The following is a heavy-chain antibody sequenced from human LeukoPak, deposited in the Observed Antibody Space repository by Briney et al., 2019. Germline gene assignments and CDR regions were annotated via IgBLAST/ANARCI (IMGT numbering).Heavy chain of an antibody. J-gene: IGHJ4*02. D-gene: IGHD2-2*01. CDR1: GFTFSNYG. CDR3: AKASSASPSCLNF. Sequence: GGSLRLSCAASGFTFSNYGMYWVRQAPGKGLEWVAVIGHDGRHKYYADSVKGRFTISRDNSNNTLFLQLSSLRVEDTAIFYCAKASSASPSCLNFWGQGALVTVSS. CDR2: IGHDGRHK. V-gene: IGHV3-33*06.